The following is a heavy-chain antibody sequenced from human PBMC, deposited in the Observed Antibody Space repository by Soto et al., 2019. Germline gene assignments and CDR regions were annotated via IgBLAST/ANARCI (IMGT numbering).Heavy chain of an antibody. CDR3: ASLPSYDGSVYY. CDR1: AGTFSSYA. V-gene: IGHV1-69*01. Sequence: QVQLVQSGAEVKKPGSSVKVSCKASAGTFSSYAISWVRQAPGQGLDWMGGIIPIFATANYAQKFQGRVAITAAESTSTGYMELRCLKSEDTAVYYCASLPSYDGSVYYWGQGSLVAVSS. CDR2: IIPIFATA. D-gene: IGHD3-10*01. J-gene: IGHJ4*02.